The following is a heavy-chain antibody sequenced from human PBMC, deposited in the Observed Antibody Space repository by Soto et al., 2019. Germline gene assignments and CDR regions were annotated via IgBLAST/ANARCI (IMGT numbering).Heavy chain of an antibody. J-gene: IGHJ4*02. CDR2: ISPYSGET. D-gene: IGHD6-19*01. V-gene: IGHV1-18*04. CDR1: GCTFTSYG. CDR3: ARGPVAGSDF. Sequence: QVQLVQSGAEVKRPAASVKVSCKASGCTFTSYGIVWVRQAPGQGLEWMGWISPYSGETRYAEKFQDRVTLTTDTSTKTAYMDLRNLKSDDTAVYWCARGPVAGSDFWGQGTLVTVSS.